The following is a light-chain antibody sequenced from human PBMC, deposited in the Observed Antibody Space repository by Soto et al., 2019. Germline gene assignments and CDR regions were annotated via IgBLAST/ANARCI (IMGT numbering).Light chain of an antibody. J-gene: IGLJ3*02. CDR2: EGS. CDR3: SSYAGSLTWV. V-gene: IGLV2-23*01. CDR1: GSDVGSFDL. Sequence: QSVLTQPASVSGSPEQSITISCTGPGSDVGSFDLVSWYQQHPGKAPKLIIFEGSKRPSGVSDRFSGSKSDNRASLTIPGLQAEDEADYYCSSYAGSLTWVFGGGTKLTVL.